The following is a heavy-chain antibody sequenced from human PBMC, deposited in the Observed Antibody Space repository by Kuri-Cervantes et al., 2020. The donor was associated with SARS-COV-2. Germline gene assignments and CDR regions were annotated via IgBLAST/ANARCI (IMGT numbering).Heavy chain of an antibody. Sequence: ASVKVSCKASGYTFTSYYMHWVRQAPGQGLEWMGIINPSGGSTSYAQKFQGRVTMTRDTSTSTAYMELSSLRSEDTAVYYCARAKAVAGAHYYYGMDVWGQGTTVTVSS. V-gene: IGHV1-46*01. J-gene: IGHJ6*02. CDR3: ARAKAVAGAHYYYGMDV. CDR1: GYTFTSYY. CDR2: INPSGGST. D-gene: IGHD6-19*01.